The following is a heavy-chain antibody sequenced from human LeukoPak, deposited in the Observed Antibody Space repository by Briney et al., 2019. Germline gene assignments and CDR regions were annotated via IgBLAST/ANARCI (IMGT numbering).Heavy chain of an antibody. D-gene: IGHD1-26*01. CDR2: LYSGGST. Sequence: GGSLRLSCAASGFTVSSNYMNWVRQAPGKGLEWVSVLYSGGSTNYADSVKGRFTTSRDNSKNTLYLQMNSLRVEDTAVYYCAKSRPGRSYHVVDWFDPWGQGTLVTVSS. CDR1: GFTVSSNY. CDR3: AKSRPGRSYHVVDWFDP. J-gene: IGHJ5*02. V-gene: IGHV3-53*01.